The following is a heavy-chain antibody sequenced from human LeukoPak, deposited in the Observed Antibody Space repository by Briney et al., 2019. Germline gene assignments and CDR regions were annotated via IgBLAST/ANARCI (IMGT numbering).Heavy chain of an antibody. CDR2: ISSSGSSI. Sequence: GGSLRLSWAASGFTFSDYYMSWIRQAPGKGLGCVSYISSSGSSIYYAGSVKGRFTISRDNAKNSLHLQMNSLRAEDTAVYYCARGHHIAIPFDYWGQGSLVTVSS. CDR1: GFTFSDYY. J-gene: IGHJ4*02. V-gene: IGHV3-11*01. CDR3: ARGHHIAIPFDY. D-gene: IGHD2-21*01.